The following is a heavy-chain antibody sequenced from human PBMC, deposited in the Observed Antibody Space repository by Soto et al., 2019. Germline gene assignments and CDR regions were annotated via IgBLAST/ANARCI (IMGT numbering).Heavy chain of an antibody. J-gene: IGHJ6*02. V-gene: IGHV4-61*01. CDR2: IYYSGST. D-gene: IGHD2-21*02. Sequence: SETLSLTCTVSGGSVSSGSYYWSWIRQPPGKGLEWIGYIYYSGSTNYNPSLKSRVTISVDTSKNQFSLKLSSVTAADTAVYYCARESYCGGDCSSNYGMDVWGQGTTVTVSS. CDR3: ARESYCGGDCSSNYGMDV. CDR1: GGSVSSGSYY.